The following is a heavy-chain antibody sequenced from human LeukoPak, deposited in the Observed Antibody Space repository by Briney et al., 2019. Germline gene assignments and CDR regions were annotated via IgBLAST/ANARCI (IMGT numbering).Heavy chain of an antibody. Sequence: GVSLQSSCKGYAYAFTSYWIAWMRPTPGKGRGWMGILYPGDSDTRYSPFFQGLVTISADKSISTAYLQWSSLKAADTAMYYCARGAVRGVIVPSLDYWGQGTLVTVSS. CDR3: ARGAVRGVIVPSLDY. V-gene: IGHV5-51*01. J-gene: IGHJ4*02. CDR2: LYPGDSDT. D-gene: IGHD3-10*01. CDR1: AYAFTSYW.